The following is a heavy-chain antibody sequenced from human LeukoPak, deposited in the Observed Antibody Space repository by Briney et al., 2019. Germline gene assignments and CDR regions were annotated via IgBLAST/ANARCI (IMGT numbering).Heavy chain of an antibody. Sequence: GGSLRLSCAASGFTFTSYSMNWVRQAPGKGLEWVSTISGGGGSTYYADSVKGRFTISRDNSKNTLYLQMNSLRAEDTAVYYCAREQHFLGMDVWGQGTTVTVSS. J-gene: IGHJ6*02. CDR3: AREQHFLGMDV. D-gene: IGHD3-3*02. CDR1: GFTFTSYS. V-gene: IGHV3-23*01. CDR2: ISGGGGST.